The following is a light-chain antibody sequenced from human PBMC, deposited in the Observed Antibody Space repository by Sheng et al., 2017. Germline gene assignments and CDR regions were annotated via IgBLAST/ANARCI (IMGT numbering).Light chain of an antibody. CDR1: QSISSW. Sequence: DIQMTQSPSTLSASVGDRVTITCRASQSISSWLAWYQQKPGKVPKILIYKASSLESGVPSRFSGSGSGTEFTLTISSLQPDDFATYYCQQYNSYRTFGQGTKVEIK. CDR3: QQYNSYRT. V-gene: IGKV1-5*03. J-gene: IGKJ1*01. CDR2: KAS.